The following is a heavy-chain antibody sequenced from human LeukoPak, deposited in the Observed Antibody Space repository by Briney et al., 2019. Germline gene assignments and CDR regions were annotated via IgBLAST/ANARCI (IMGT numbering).Heavy chain of an antibody. D-gene: IGHD1-26*01. Sequence: GSLRLSCAASGFTFSTYSMSWVRQSPGEGLEWIGSIYYSGSTYYNPSLKSRVTISVDTSKNQFSLKLSSVTAADTTVYYSARDKGGATGAFDIWGQGTMVTVSS. CDR2: IYYSGST. CDR1: GFTFSTYS. J-gene: IGHJ3*02. CDR3: ARDKGGATGAFDI. V-gene: IGHV4-39*07.